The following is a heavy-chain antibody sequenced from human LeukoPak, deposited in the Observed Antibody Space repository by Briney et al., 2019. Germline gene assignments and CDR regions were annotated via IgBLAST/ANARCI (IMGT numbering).Heavy chain of an antibody. J-gene: IGHJ4*02. CDR3: AKGPDSSGWPAYFDY. D-gene: IGHD6-19*01. Sequence: GGSLRLSCAASGFTFSSYAMSWVRQAPGKGLEWVSTFSVSGNTYHADSVKGRFTISRDNSKSTLYLQMSSLRTEDAALHYCAKGPDSSGWPAYFDYWGQGTLVTVSS. V-gene: IGHV3-23*01. CDR1: GFTFSSYA. CDR2: FSVSGNT.